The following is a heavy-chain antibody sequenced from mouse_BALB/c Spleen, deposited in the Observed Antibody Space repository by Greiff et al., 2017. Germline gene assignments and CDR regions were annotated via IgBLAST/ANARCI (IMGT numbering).Heavy chain of an antibody. CDR2: ISSGGSYT. CDR3: ARVSYYYGSRYFDY. Sequence: EVQGVESGGGLVKPGGSLKLSCAASGFTFSSYAMSWVRQSPEKRLEWVAEISSGGSYTYYPDTVTGRFTISRDNAKNTLYLEMSSLRSEDTAMYYCARVSYYYGSRYFDYWGQGTTLTVSS. J-gene: IGHJ2*01. CDR1: GFTFSSYA. D-gene: IGHD1-1*01. V-gene: IGHV5-9-4*01.